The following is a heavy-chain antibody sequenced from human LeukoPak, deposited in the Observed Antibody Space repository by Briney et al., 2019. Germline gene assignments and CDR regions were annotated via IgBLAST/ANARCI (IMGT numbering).Heavy chain of an antibody. CDR2: ISSSGST. CDR3: ARERGRSYGSVPYYYYYMDV. CDR1: GDSISSGDYY. Sequence: PSETLSLTCTVSGDSISSGDYYWSWIRQPAGKGLEWIGRISSSGSTNYNPSLKSRVTISVDTSKNQFSLKLSSVTAADTAVYYCARERGRSYGSVPYYYYYMDVWGKGTTVTVSS. V-gene: IGHV4-61*02. D-gene: IGHD5-18*01. J-gene: IGHJ6*03.